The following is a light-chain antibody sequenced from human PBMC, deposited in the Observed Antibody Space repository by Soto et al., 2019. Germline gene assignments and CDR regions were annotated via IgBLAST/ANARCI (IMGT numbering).Light chain of an antibody. CDR2: DSS. CDR1: QSVSSH. CDR3: QQVGDWPS. V-gene: IGKV3D-15*01. J-gene: IGKJ1*01. Sequence: EIRMTQSPATLSVSPGDNATLSCRASQSVSSHVVWYQQKPGQAPRLLISDSSTRAPGIPARFSGSGSGTEFTLTISSLLSDDFAVYYCQQVGDWPSFVLGTKVEI.